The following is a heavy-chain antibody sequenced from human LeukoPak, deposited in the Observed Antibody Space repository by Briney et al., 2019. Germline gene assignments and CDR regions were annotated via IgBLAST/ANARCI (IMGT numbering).Heavy chain of an antibody. CDR3: ARPAYSGRSDAFDI. V-gene: IGHV5-51*01. CDR1: GYTFTSYW. D-gene: IGHD1-26*01. CDR2: IYPGDSDT. Sequence: GEPLKISCKGSGYTFTSYWIAWVRQMPGKGLEWMGIIYPGDSDTRYSPSFQGQVTISADKSISTAYLQWSSLKASDTAMYYCARPAYSGRSDAFDIWGLGTMVTVSS. J-gene: IGHJ3*02.